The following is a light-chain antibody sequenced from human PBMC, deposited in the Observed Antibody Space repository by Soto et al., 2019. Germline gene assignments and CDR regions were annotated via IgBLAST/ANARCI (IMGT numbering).Light chain of an antibody. CDR1: QSISSW. CDR2: DAS. CDR3: QQYNSYRT. J-gene: IGKJ1*01. V-gene: IGKV1-5*01. Sequence: DIQMTQSPSALSASVGERVTITCRASQSISSWLAWYQQKPGKAPKLLIYDASNLGSGVPSRFSGSGSGTEFTLTISSLQPDDFATYYCQQYNSYRTFGQGTKVDIK.